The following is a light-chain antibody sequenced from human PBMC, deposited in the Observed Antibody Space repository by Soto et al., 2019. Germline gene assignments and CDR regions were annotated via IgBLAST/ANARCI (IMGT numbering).Light chain of an antibody. V-gene: IGLV2-8*01. CDR1: SSDVGGYNY. CDR3: PSYAGNKGWV. J-gene: IGLJ3*02. Sequence: QSALTHPPSASGSPGQAVTISCTGTSSDVGGYNYVSWYQQHPGKAPKFVIYEVSKRPSGVPDRFSGSKSGNMASLTVSGLPIKDGADYYCPSYAGNKGWVLCGGPRLTDL. CDR2: EVS.